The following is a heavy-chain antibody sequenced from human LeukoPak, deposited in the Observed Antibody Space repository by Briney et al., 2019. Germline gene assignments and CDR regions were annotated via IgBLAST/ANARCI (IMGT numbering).Heavy chain of an antibody. D-gene: IGHD6-13*01. Sequence: SETLSLTCTVSGGSISSSSYYWGWIRQPPGKGLEWIGSIYYSGSTYYNPSLKSRVTISVDTSKNQFSLKLSSVTAADTAVYYCARVLAAAGNNWFDPWGQGTLVTVSS. J-gene: IGHJ5*02. CDR2: IYYSGST. V-gene: IGHV4-39*07. CDR1: GGSISSSSYY. CDR3: ARVLAAAGNNWFDP.